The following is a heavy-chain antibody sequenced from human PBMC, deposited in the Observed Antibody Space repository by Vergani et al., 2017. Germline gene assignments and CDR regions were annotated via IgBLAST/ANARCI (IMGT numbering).Heavy chain of an antibody. V-gene: IGHV3-7*01. CDR2: IKQDGSEK. CDR1: GFTFSSYW. Sequence: EVQLVESGGGLVQPGGSLRLSCAASGFTFSSYWMSWVRQAPGKGLEWVANIKQDGSEKYYVDSVKGRFTISRDNAKNSLYLQMNSLRAEDTAVYYCARESPLLVLEFDYWGQGTLVTVSS. J-gene: IGHJ4*02. CDR3: ARESPLLVLEFDY. D-gene: IGHD6-13*01.